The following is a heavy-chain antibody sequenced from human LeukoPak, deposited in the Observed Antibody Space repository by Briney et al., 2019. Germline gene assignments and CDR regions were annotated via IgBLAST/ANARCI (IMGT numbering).Heavy chain of an antibody. V-gene: IGHV1-46*01. J-gene: IGHJ5*02. CDR1: GYTFTSYY. Sequence: GASVKVSCKASGYTFTSYYMHWVRQAPGQGLEWMGIINPSGGSTSYAQKFQGRVTMTRDTSTSTVYMELSSLRSEDTAVYYCARAILAVYYYDSSGYYYHWFDPWGQGTLVTVSS. D-gene: IGHD3-22*01. CDR2: INPSGGST. CDR3: ARAILAVYYYDSSGYYYHWFDP.